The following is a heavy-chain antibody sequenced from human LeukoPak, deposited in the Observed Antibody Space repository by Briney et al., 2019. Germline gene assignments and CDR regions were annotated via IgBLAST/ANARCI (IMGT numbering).Heavy chain of an antibody. V-gene: IGHV4-34*01. CDR2: INHSGST. CDR1: GGSFSGYY. Sequence: SETLSLTCAVYGGSFSGYYWSWIRQPPGKGLEWIGEINHSGSTNYNPSLKSRVTISVDTSKNQFSLKLSSVTAADTAVYYCARLNYYGSGSYSNWFYPWRQ. D-gene: IGHD3-10*01. CDR3: ARLNYYGSGSYSNWFYP. J-gene: IGHJ5*02.